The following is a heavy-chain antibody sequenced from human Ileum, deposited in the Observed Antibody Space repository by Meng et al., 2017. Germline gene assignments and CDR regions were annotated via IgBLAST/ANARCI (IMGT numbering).Heavy chain of an antibody. Sequence: GRLGQSGPGLVRPLGTLSLAMVVSGCSMSRSNGLNWVHRPPGKVVEWIGEICHTGDTKYHPSLKSRVTISAEKAKNQYSLNLSTVTAADTAVYYCATNKNKKLDYWGQGTLVTVSS. V-gene: IGHV4-4*02. D-gene: IGHD2/OR15-2a*01. J-gene: IGHJ4*02. CDR2: ICHTGDT. CDR1: GCSMSRSNG. CDR3: ATNKNKKLDY.